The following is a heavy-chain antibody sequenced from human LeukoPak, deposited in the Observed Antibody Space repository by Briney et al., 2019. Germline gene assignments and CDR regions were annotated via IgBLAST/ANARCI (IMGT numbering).Heavy chain of an antibody. Sequence: GGSLRLSCAASGFTFSNYAMSWVRQAPGKGLEWVSTSTRTGTYYADSVKGRFTISRDNSKNTLYLQMNSLRAEDTALYYCAKDFMTTVTPFDCWGPGTLATVSS. CDR3: AKDFMTTVTPFDC. V-gene: IGHV3-23*01. CDR2: STRTGT. CDR1: GFTFSNYA. J-gene: IGHJ4*02. D-gene: IGHD4-17*01.